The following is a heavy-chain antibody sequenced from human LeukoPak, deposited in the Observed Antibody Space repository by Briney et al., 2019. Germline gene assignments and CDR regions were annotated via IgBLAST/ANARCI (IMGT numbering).Heavy chain of an antibody. D-gene: IGHD1-26*01. V-gene: IGHV4-4*02. Sequence: SETLSLTCAVSGGSISRSNWWSWVRQPPGKGLEWIGGIYHSGSTTYNPSLKSRVTISVDKSKNQFSLKLSSVTAADTAVYYCARDSPFEWDVFGDSFDIWGQGTVVTVSS. CDR1: GGSISRSNW. CDR2: IYHSGST. CDR3: ARDSPFEWDVFGDSFDI. J-gene: IGHJ3*02.